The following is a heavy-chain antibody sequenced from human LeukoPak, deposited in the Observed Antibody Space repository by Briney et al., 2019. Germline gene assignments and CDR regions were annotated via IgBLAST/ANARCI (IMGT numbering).Heavy chain of an antibody. CDR1: GFTFSSYA. CDR3: AKDLYSSLKYYPHRKWELLLAFDY. Sequence: GGSLRLSCATSGFTFSSYAMNWVRQAPGKGLEWVSPINGSGGSTYYADSVKGRFTISRDNSKNTLYLQMNSLRAEDTAVYYCAKDLYSSLKYYPHRKWELLLAFDYWGQGTLVTVSS. CDR2: INGSGGST. J-gene: IGHJ4*02. D-gene: IGHD1-26*01. V-gene: IGHV3-23*01.